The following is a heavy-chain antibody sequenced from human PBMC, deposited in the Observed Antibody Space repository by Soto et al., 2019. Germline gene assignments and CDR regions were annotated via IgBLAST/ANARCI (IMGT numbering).Heavy chain of an antibody. V-gene: IGHV3-30*18. CDR1: GFTFSSYG. CDR3: AKAWETGTTTYDDYMDV. Sequence: GGSLRLSCAASGFTFSSYGMHWVRQAPGKGLEWVAVISYDGSNKYYADSVKGRFTISRDNSKNTLYLQMNSLRAEDTAVYYWAKAWETGTTTYDDYMDVWGKGTMGTVSS. CDR2: ISYDGSNK. J-gene: IGHJ6*03. D-gene: IGHD1-7*01.